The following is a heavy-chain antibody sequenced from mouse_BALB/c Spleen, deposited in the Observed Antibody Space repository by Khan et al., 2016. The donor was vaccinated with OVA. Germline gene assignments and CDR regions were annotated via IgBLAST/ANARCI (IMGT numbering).Heavy chain of an antibody. CDR2: ISSGGDYT. D-gene: IGHD4-1*01. Sequence: EVKLVESGGDLVKPGGSLKLSCVASGFTFSSYSMSWVRQTPDKRLERVASISSGGDYTYYPDIVKGRFTISRDNAKNTLYLQMSSLKSEDTAMYYCASHLTGSFAYWGQGTLVTVSA. CDR1: GFTFSSYS. J-gene: IGHJ3*01. CDR3: ASHLTGSFAY. V-gene: IGHV5-6*01.